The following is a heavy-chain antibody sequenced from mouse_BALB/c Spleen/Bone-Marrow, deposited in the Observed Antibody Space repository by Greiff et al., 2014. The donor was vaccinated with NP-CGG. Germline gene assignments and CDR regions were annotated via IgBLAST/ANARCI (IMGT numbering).Heavy chain of an antibody. J-gene: IGHJ4*01. V-gene: IGHV5-17*02. Sequence: DVQLVESGGGLVQPGESRKLSCAASGFTFSSFGMHWVRQAPEKGLEWVAYISNGSSPIYYADTVKGRFTISRDNPKNTLFLQMTSLRSEDTAMYYCARKGAMITHYYAMDYWGQGTSVTVSS. CDR1: GFTFSSFG. D-gene: IGHD2-4*01. CDR2: ISNGSSPI. CDR3: ARKGAMITHYYAMDY.